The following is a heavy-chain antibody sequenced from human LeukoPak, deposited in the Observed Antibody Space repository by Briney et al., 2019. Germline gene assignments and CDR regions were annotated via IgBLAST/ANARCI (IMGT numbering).Heavy chain of an antibody. CDR1: GYSFTSYS. V-gene: IGHV5-51*01. J-gene: IGHJ3*02. CDR2: IYAGDSDT. CDR3: ARRGLGDAFDI. Sequence: GESLKISCKASGYSFTSYSIGWVRQMPGKGLEWLVIIYAGDSDTRYSPSFQGQVTISADKSISTAYLQWSSLKASDNAMYYCARRGLGDAFDIWGQGTMVIVSS. D-gene: IGHD3-10*01.